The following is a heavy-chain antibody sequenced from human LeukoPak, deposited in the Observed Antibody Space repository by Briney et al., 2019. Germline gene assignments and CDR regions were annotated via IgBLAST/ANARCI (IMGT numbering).Heavy chain of an antibody. D-gene: IGHD5-18*01. CDR2: ISAYNGNT. CDR3: AREQPSLNYYGMDV. Sequence: ASVKVSCKASGYTFTSYGISWVRQAPGQGLEWTGWISAYNGNTNYAQKLQGRVTMTTDTSTSTAYMELRSLRSDDTAVYYCAREQPSLNYYGMDVWGQGTTVTVSS. V-gene: IGHV1-18*01. CDR1: GYTFTSYG. J-gene: IGHJ6*02.